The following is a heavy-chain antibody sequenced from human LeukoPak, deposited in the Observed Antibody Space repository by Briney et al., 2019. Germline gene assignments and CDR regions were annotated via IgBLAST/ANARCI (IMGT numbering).Heavy chain of an antibody. CDR3: AKYYYGSGSSDFDY. J-gene: IGHJ4*02. CDR1: GFTFSSYA. CDR2: ISGSGGSA. D-gene: IGHD3-10*01. Sequence: GGSLRLSCAASGFTFSSYAMSWVRQAPGKGLEWVSAISGSGGSAYYADSVKGRFTISRDNSKNTLYLQMNSLRAEDTVVYYCAKYYYGSGSSDFDYWGQGTLVTVSS. V-gene: IGHV3-23*01.